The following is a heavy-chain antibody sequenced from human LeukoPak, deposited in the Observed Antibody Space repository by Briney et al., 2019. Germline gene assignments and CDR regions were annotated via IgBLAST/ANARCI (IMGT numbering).Heavy chain of an antibody. CDR2: IYYSGST. CDR3: ARWVWDGYNDYFDY. V-gene: IGHV4-59*01. CDR1: GVSISSYY. Sequence: SETLSLTCTVSGVSISSYYWSWIRQPPGKGLEWIGYIYYSGSTNYNPSLKSRVTISVDTSKNQFSLKLSSVTAADTAVHYCARWVWDGYNDYFDYWGQGTLVTVSS. D-gene: IGHD5-24*01. J-gene: IGHJ4*02.